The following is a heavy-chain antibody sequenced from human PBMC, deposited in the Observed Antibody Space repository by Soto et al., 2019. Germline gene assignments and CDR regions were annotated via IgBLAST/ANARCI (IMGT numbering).Heavy chain of an antibody. Sequence: LRLSCAASGFTFSSDAMHWVRQAPGKGLEWVAVISYDGSNKYYADSVKGRFTISRDNSKNTLYLQMNSLRAEDTAVYYCARDSLIAAGEWFDPWGQGTLVTVSS. J-gene: IGHJ5*02. CDR1: GFTFSSDA. V-gene: IGHV3-30-3*01. D-gene: IGHD6-25*01. CDR2: ISYDGSNK. CDR3: ARDSLIAAGEWFDP.